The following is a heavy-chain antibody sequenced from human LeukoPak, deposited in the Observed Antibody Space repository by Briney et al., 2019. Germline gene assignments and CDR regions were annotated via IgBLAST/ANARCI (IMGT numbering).Heavy chain of an antibody. Sequence: GGSLRLSCAASGFTFSSYAMSWVRQAPGKGLEWVSSISTSSSYIYYADSVKGRFTISRDNAKNSLYLQMNSLRAEDTAIYYCARERRDVYNYWGQGTLVTVSS. D-gene: IGHD5-24*01. CDR3: ARERRDVYNY. CDR2: ISTSSSYI. J-gene: IGHJ4*02. V-gene: IGHV3-21*04. CDR1: GFTFSSYA.